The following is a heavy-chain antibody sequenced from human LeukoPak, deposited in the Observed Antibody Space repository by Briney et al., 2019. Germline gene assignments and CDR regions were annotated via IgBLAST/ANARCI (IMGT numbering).Heavy chain of an antibody. J-gene: IGHJ6*03. Sequence: SETLSLTCTVSGGSISSYYWSWIRQPPGKGLEWIGYIYTSGSTNYNPSLKSRVTISADTSKNQFSLKLSSVTAADTAVYYCARHGGGGIDYYGSGRKGGYYYMDVWGKGTTVTVSS. CDR1: GGSISSYY. CDR2: IYTSGST. V-gene: IGHV4-4*09. CDR3: ARHGGGGIDYYGSGRKGGYYYMDV. D-gene: IGHD3-10*01.